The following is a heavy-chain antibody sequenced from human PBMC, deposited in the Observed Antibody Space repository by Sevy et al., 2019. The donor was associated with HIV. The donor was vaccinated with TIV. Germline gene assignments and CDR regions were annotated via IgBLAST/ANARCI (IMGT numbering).Heavy chain of an antibody. CDR3: ARGPSLIVAGAAGYLDY. V-gene: IGHV3-33*01. Sequence: GGSLRLSCTASGFTFSNFGIHWVRQAPGKGLQWVALMWYDGNNKYYADSVKGRFTISRDSSKNTVYLQMNNLRAEGTAMYYCARGPSLIVAGAAGYLDYWGQGTLVTVSS. J-gene: IGHJ4*02. D-gene: IGHD2-21*01. CDR1: GFTFSNFG. CDR2: MWYDGNNK.